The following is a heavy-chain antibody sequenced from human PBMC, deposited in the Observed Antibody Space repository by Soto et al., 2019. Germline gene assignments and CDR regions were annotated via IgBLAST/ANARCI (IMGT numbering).Heavy chain of an antibody. Sequence: ASVKVSCKASGYTFTSYYMHWVRQAPGQGLEWMGIINPSGGSTSYARKFQGRVTMTRDTSTSTVYMELSSLRSEDTAVYYCARDIVVVTATPERAFDIWGQGTMVTVSS. J-gene: IGHJ3*02. D-gene: IGHD2-21*02. CDR2: INPSGGST. CDR1: GYTFTSYY. CDR3: ARDIVVVTATPERAFDI. V-gene: IGHV1-46*01.